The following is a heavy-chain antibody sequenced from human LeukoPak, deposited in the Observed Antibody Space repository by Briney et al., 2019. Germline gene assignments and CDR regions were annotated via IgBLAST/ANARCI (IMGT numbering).Heavy chain of an antibody. J-gene: IGHJ3*02. CDR1: GFTFSSYG. D-gene: IGHD3-22*01. CDR3: ARDSNYYDSSAYYDTFDI. Sequence: GGSLRLSCAASGFTFSSYGMHWVRQAPGKGLEWVAVISYDGSNKYYADSVKGRFTISRDNAKNSLYLQMSSLRAEDTAMYYCARDSNYYDSSAYYDTFDIWGQGTMVTVSS. V-gene: IGHV3-30*03. CDR2: ISYDGSNK.